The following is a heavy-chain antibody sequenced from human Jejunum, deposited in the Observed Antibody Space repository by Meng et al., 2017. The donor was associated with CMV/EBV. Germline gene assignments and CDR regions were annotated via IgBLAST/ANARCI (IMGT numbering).Heavy chain of an antibody. D-gene: IGHD2-15*01. CDR2: ISDTSSFI. J-gene: IGHJ4*02. V-gene: IGHV3-21*01. CDR3: ARGTCTSSSCPLFDY. Sequence: FTVSTYSMSGVRQAPGKGLEWVSSISDTSSFIYYEDSVKGRFTISRDNAKNSLYLQMNSLRAEDTALYYCARGTCTSSSCPLFDYWGQGTLVTVSS. CDR1: FTVSTYS.